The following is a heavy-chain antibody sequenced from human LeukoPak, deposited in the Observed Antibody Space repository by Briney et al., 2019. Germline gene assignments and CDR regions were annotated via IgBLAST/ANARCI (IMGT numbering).Heavy chain of an antibody. J-gene: IGHJ6*03. Sequence: ASVKVSCKASGYTFTSYYMHWVRQAPGQGLEWMGIINPSGGSTSYAQKFQGRVTMTRDTSTSTVYMELSSLRSEDTAVYYCARGLSRLNYYYYYMDVWGKGTTVTVSS. CDR1: GYTFTSYY. CDR2: INPSGGST. V-gene: IGHV1-46*01. CDR3: ARGLSRLNYYYYYMDV. D-gene: IGHD3-16*01.